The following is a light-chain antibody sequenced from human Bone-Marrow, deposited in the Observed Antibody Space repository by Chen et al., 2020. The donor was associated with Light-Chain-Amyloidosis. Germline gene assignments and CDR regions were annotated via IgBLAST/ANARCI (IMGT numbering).Light chain of an antibody. CDR2: EDN. CDR1: SSHAGSYKF. Sequence: QSALTQPASVSGSPGQSITISCTGTSSHAGSYKFVSWYQQHPGKVPKLLIYEDNKRPPGIPNRFSGSKSGTTASLTIFGLQTDDEATYYCFPYGSGSDWMFGGGTNLTVL. CDR3: FPYGSGSDWM. J-gene: IGLJ3*02. V-gene: IGLV2-23*01.